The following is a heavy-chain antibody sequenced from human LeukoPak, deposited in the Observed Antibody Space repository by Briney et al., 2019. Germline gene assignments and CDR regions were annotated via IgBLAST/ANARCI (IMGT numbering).Heavy chain of an antibody. CDR2: IYATGNT. CDR1: GFSISNYY. CDR3: ARGLDSGSSFDY. D-gene: IGHD1-26*01. J-gene: IGHJ4*02. V-gene: IGHV3-53*01. Sequence: GGSLRLSCAASGFSISNYYMFWARQAPGKGLEWVSVIYATGNTYYANSVKGRFTISRDNAKNTLYLQMNSLRAEDTAVYYCARGLDSGSSFDYWGQGTLVTVSS.